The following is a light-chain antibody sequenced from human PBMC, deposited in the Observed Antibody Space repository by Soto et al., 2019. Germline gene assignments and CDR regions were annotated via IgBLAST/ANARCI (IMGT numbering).Light chain of an antibody. CDR1: QNINSY. CDR2: DAS. CDR3: QQTYSTPWT. Sequence: DIQMTQSASSLSACVGYSVTITFRASQNINSYLNWYQQRPGKAPKLLIHDASILQSGVPSRFSGSGSGTEFALTINSLQPEDIATIYCQQTYSTPWTFGQGTKVDIK. V-gene: IGKV1-39*01. J-gene: IGKJ1*01.